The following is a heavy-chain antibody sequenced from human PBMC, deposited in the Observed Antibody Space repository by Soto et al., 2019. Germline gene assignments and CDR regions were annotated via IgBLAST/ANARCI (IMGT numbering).Heavy chain of an antibody. CDR2: IYYTGST. D-gene: IGHD1-26*01. J-gene: IGHJ3*02. V-gene: IGHV4-30-4*01. CDR3: ARDKWEAPLDN. Sequence: QVHLQESGPGLVKPSQALSLTCTVSGGSMSSGDYYWSWIRQPPGKGLEWVGSIYYTGSTYYNPSLKSRVNISPDTSKNQFSPRLRSGTAADTAVYFCARDKWEAPLDNWGHGKMVTVSS. CDR1: GGSMSSGDYY.